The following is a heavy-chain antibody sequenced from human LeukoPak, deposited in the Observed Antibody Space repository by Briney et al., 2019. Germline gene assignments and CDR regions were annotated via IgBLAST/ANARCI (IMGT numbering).Heavy chain of an antibody. D-gene: IGHD2-2*02. Sequence: SETLSLTCAVYGGSFSGYYWGWIRQPPGKGLEWIGEINHSGSTNYNPSLKSRVTISVDTSKNQFSLKLSSVTAADTAVYYCARGQEYCSSTSCYTGGPNFDYWGQGTLVTVSS. J-gene: IGHJ4*02. CDR2: INHSGST. CDR1: GGSFSGYY. CDR3: ARGQEYCSSTSCYTGGPNFDY. V-gene: IGHV4-34*01.